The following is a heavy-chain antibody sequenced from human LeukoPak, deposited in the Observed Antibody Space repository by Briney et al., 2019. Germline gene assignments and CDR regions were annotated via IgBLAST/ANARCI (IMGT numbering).Heavy chain of an antibody. J-gene: IGHJ4*02. CDR3: APTSVSYFDY. V-gene: IGHV1-2*02. Sequence: ASVKVSCKTSGYTFTGYYMHWVRQAPGQGLEWMGWINPNSGDTNCAQKFQGRVTMTRDTSISTAYMELARLTSDDTAVYYCAPTSVSYFDYWGQGTLVTVSS. D-gene: IGHD2-2*01. CDR2: INPNSGDT. CDR1: GYTFTGYY.